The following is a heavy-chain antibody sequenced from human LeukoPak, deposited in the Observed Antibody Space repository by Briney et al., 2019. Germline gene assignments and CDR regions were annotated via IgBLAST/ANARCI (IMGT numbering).Heavy chain of an antibody. V-gene: IGHV4-59*01. J-gene: IGHJ2*01. CDR1: GGSISSYY. D-gene: IGHD3-3*01. Sequence: SETLSLTCTVSGGSISSYYWSWIRQPPGKGLEWIGYIYYSGSTNYNPSLKSQVTISVDTSKNQFSLKLSSVTAADTAVYYCARDRGYDFWSGSHFGYFDLWGRGTLVTVSS. CDR3: ARDRGYDFWSGSHFGYFDL. CDR2: IYYSGST.